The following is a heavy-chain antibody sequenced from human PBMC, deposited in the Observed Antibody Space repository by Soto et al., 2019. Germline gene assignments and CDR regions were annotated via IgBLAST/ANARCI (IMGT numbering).Heavy chain of an antibody. J-gene: IGHJ4*02. CDR3: ARDLRSASGWYAPGY. CDR2: ISGSGAT. V-gene: IGHV3-23*01. D-gene: IGHD6-19*01. Sequence: EVQLLESGGGLVQPGESLRLSCAASGYTFSSYAMMWVRQAPGKGLEWVSSISGSGATYYASSVKGRFTFSRDNSRNTMYLEMNSLRADDTAISYCARDLRSASGWYAPGYWGQGTLVPVSS. CDR1: GYTFSSYA.